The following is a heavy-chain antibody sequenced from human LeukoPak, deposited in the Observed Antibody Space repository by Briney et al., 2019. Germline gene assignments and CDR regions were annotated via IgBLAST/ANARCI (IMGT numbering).Heavy chain of an antibody. J-gene: IGHJ4*02. D-gene: IGHD6-25*01. V-gene: IGHV3-30*02. Sequence: PGGSLRLSCAASGFTFSSYGMHWVRQAPGKGLEWVAFIRYDGSNKYYADSVKGRFTISRDNSKNTLYLQMNSLRAEDTAVYYCARWIRYSSGPRAFDYWGQGTLVTVSS. CDR1: GFTFSSYG. CDR2: IRYDGSNK. CDR3: ARWIRYSSGPRAFDY.